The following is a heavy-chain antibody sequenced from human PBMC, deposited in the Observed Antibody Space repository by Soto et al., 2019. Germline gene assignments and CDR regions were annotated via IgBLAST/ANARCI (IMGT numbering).Heavy chain of an antibody. J-gene: IGHJ6*03. V-gene: IGHV3-20*01. D-gene: IGHD6-6*01. CDR2: INWNGGST. Sequence: GGSLRLSCAASGFTFDDYGMSWVRQAPGKGLEWVSGINWNGGSTGYADSVKGRFTISRDNAKNSLYLQMNSLRAEDTALYHFARNIAARDYYYYYYYMDVWGKGTTVTVSS. CDR1: GFTFDDYG. CDR3: ARNIAARDYYYYYYYMDV.